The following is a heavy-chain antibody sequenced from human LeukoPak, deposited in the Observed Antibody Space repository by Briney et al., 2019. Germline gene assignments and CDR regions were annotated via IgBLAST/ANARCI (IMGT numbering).Heavy chain of an antibody. J-gene: IGHJ4*02. V-gene: IGHV1-2*02. CDR2: INPSSGAT. D-gene: IGHD4-17*01. CDR1: GYTFNYYY. CDR3: ARVGDYGDYADY. Sequence: ASVKVSCKASGYTFNYYYMHWVRQAPGQGLEWMGWINPSSGATNYAQKFQGRVTMTRDTSVSKAYVELTRLRSDDSAVFYCARVGDYGDYADYWGQGTLVTVSS.